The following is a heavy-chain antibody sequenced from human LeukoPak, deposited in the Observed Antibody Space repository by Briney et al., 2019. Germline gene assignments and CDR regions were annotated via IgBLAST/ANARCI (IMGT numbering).Heavy chain of an antibody. V-gene: IGHV3-23*01. CDR2: ISGSGGST. CDR3: ANVQQLVPENY. CDR1: GFTFSSYA. Sequence: PGGSLRLSCAASGFTFSSYAMSWVRQAPGKGLEWVSAISGSGGSTYYADSVKGRFTISRDDSKNTLYLQMNSLRAEDTAVYYCANVQQLVPENYWGQGTLVTVSS. J-gene: IGHJ4*02. D-gene: IGHD6-13*01.